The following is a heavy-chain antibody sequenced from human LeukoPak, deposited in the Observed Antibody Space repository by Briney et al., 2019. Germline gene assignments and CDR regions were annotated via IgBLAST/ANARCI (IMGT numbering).Heavy chain of an antibody. D-gene: IGHD2-2*02. V-gene: IGHV3-30*02. CDR3: AKDQEYCSSTSCYTYYYYYYMDV. CDR2: IRYDGSNK. CDR1: GFTFSSYG. J-gene: IGHJ6*03. Sequence: GGSLRLSCAASGFTFSSYGMHWVRQAPGKGLEWVAFIRYDGSNKYYADSVKGRFTISRDNSKNTLYLQMNSLRAEDTAVYYCAKDQEYCSSTSCYTYYYYYYMDVXXXGTTVTVSS.